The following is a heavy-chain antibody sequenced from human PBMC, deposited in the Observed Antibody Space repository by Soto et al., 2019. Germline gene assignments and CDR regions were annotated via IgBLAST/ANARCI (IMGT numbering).Heavy chain of an antibody. CDR2: IKEDGSEK. Sequence: GGSLRLSCAASGFTFSSYWMTWVRQAPGKGLEWVANIKEDGSEKNYVDSVKGRFTISRDNAKKSLYLQMNSLRAEDTAVYYCARLRYSDYWGQGALVTVSS. CDR1: GFTFSSYW. CDR3: ARLRYSDY. J-gene: IGHJ4*02. V-gene: IGHV3-7*02. D-gene: IGHD2-15*01.